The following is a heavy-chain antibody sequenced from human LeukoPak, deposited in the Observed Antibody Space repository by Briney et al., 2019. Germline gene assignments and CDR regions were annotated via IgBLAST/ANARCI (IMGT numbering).Heavy chain of an antibody. D-gene: IGHD3-16*01. CDR1: GFTFSSYD. CDR2: IGTAGDT. Sequence: GGSLRLSCAASGFTFSSYDMHWVRQATGKGLEWVSAIGTAGDTYYPGSVKGRFTISRESAKNSLYLQMNSLRAGDTAVYYCARDLGVSYYFDYWGQGTLVTVSS. CDR3: ARDLGVSYYFDY. V-gene: IGHV3-13*01. J-gene: IGHJ4*02.